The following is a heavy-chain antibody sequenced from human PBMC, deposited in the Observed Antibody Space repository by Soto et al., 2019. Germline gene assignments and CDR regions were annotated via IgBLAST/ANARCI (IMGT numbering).Heavy chain of an antibody. CDR1: GFTFSSYG. V-gene: IGHV3-48*04. CDR2: ISSSGSTI. D-gene: IGHD3-9*01. J-gene: IGHJ6*02. CDR3: ARASDYDILTGHYYYYGMDV. Sequence: VQLVESGGGVVQPGRSLRLSCAASGFTFSSYGMHWVRQAPGKGLEWVSYISSSGSTIYYADSVKGRFTISRDNAKNSLYLQMNSLRAEDTAVYYCARASDYDILTGHYYYYGMDVWGQGTTVTVSS.